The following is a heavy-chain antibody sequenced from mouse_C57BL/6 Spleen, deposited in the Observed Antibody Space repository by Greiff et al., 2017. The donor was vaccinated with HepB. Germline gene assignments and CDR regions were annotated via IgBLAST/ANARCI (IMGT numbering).Heavy chain of an antibody. J-gene: IGHJ2*01. V-gene: IGHV1-15*01. CDR3: TRGGSSTWGFFDY. CDR2: IDPETGGT. CDR1: GYTFTDYE. Sequence: VQRVESGAELVRPGASVTLSCKASGYTFTDYEMHWVKQTPVHGLEWIGAIDPETGGTAYNQKFKGKAILTADKSSSTAYMELRSLTSEDSAVYYCTRGGSSTWGFFDYWGQGTTLTVSS.